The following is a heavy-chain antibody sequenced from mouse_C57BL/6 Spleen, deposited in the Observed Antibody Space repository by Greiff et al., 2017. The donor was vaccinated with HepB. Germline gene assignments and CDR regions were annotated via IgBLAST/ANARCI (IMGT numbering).Heavy chain of an antibody. J-gene: IGHJ4*01. CDR1: GFTFTDYY. CDR2: IRNKANGYTT. V-gene: IGHV7-3*01. Sequence: EVQLVESGGGLVQPGGSLSLSCAASGFTFTDYYMSWVRQPPGKALEWLGFIRNKANGYTTEYIASVKGRFTISRDNSQSILYLQMNALRAEDSATYYCARFGVTGYAMDYWGQGTSVTVSS. CDR3: ARFGVTGYAMDY. D-gene: IGHD2-13*01.